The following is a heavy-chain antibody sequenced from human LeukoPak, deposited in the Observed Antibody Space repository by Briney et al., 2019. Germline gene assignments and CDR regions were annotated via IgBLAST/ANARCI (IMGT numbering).Heavy chain of an antibody. CDR2: INHSGST. CDR3: AGCRGTRVQS. Sequence: TSEALSLTCAVYGGSFSDYYWSWIRQPPGKGLEWIGEINHSGSTNYNPSLKSRFTISVDTSKNQFSLKLSSVTAADTATYYCAGCRGTRVQSWGQGTLVSVSS. CDR1: GGSFSDYY. V-gene: IGHV4-34*01. D-gene: IGHD2-2*01. J-gene: IGHJ5*02.